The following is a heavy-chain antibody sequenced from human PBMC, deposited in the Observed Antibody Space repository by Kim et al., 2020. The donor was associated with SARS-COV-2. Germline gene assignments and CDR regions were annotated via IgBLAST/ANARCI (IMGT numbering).Heavy chain of an antibody. Sequence: SRRLSCAASGFTFSSCAIHWVRQAPGKGLEWVAVISYDGSNKNYADSVKGRFTISIDNSKNTLYIQMNSLRAEDTALYYCARDPWSGLRGPTYSYYGMDVWGQGTTVTVSS. J-gene: IGHJ6*02. D-gene: IGHD3-10*01. CDR1: GFTFSSCA. CDR3: ARDPWSGLRGPTYSYYGMDV. V-gene: IGHV3-30*14. CDR2: ISYDGSNK.